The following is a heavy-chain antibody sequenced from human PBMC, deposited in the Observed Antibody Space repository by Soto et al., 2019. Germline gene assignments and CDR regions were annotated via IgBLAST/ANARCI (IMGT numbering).Heavy chain of an antibody. CDR3: ARYGSSGYYLGH. J-gene: IGHJ4*02. CDR1: GYTFTNYG. D-gene: IGHD3-22*01. Sequence: QVQLVQSGAEVKKPGASVKVSCKASGYTFTNYGLNWVRQAPGQGLEWMGWISAYNGNTNYAHKFQGRVTMTTDTAESPACIELTSLSSDDTAVFYCARYGSSGYYLGHWGPGTLVTVSS. CDR2: ISAYNGNT. V-gene: IGHV1-18*01.